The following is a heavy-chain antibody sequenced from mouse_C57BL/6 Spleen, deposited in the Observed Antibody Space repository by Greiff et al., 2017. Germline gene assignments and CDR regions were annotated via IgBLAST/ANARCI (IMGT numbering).Heavy chain of an antibody. V-gene: IGHV1-74*01. D-gene: IGHD1-1*01. Sequence: VQLQQPGAELVKPGASVKVSCKASGYTFTSYWMHWVKQRPGQGLEWIGRIHPSDSDTNYNQKFKGKATLAVDKSSSTAYMQLSSLTSEDSAVYYCAMGDYYGSSGSWFAYWGQGTLVTVSA. CDR1: GYTFTSYW. J-gene: IGHJ3*01. CDR2: IHPSDSDT. CDR3: AMGDYYGSSGSWFAY.